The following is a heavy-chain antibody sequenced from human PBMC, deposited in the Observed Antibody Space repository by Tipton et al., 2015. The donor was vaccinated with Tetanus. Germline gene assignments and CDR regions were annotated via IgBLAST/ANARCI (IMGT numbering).Heavy chain of an antibody. CDR1: SGSLSSLL. CDR3: TGDDYYDTSLRDYYGMDV. Sequence: TLSLTCTVSSGSLSSLLWTWTRLSPGKGLEWIGYIDHSGNTNYNPSLRSRVTMSLDTSKNQFSLKVTSVTAADTAVYFCTGDDYYDTSLRDYYGMDVWGPGTTVTVSS. V-gene: IGHV4-59*11. D-gene: IGHD3-22*01. J-gene: IGHJ6*02. CDR2: IDHSGNT.